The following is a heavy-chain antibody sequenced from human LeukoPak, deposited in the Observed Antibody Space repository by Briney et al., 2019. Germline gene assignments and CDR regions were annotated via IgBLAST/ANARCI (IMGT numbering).Heavy chain of an antibody. D-gene: IGHD3-9*01. CDR1: GYSISSGYY. CDR3: APVGDILTGYYPPYMDV. Sequence: SETLSLTCTVSGYSISSGYYWGWIRQPPGKGLEWIGSIYYSGSTYYNPSLKSRVTISVDTSKNQFSLKLSSVTAADTAVYYCAPVGDILTGYYPPYMDVWGKGTTVTVSS. CDR2: IYYSGST. J-gene: IGHJ6*03. V-gene: IGHV4-38-2*02.